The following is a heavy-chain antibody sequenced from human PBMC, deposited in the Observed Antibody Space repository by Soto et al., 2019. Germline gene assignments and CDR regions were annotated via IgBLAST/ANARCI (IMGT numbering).Heavy chain of an antibody. Sequence: GESLKISCAASGFTFSNYAMSWVRQAPGKGLEWVSALPERGSSPYYADSVKGRFTISRDNSKNSLYLQMNSLRAEDTAVYYCAKMTSGSYGRNYGMDVWGQGTTVTVSS. V-gene: IGHV3-23*01. J-gene: IGHJ6*02. D-gene: IGHD5-18*01. CDR3: AKMTSGSYGRNYGMDV. CDR1: GFTFSNYA. CDR2: LPERGSSP.